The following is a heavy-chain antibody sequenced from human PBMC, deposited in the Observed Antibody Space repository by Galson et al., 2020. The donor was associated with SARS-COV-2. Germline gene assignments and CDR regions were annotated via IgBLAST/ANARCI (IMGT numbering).Heavy chain of an antibody. V-gene: IGHV1-69*13. J-gene: IGHJ6*02. D-gene: IGHD6-13*01. Sequence: SVQVSCKASGGTFSSYAISWVRQAPGQGLEWMGGIIPIFGTANYAQKFQGRVTITADESTSTAYMELSSLRSEDTAVYYCARVGVLGQQLAVYGMDVWGQGTTVTVSS. CDR2: IIPIFGTA. CDR3: ARVGVLGQQLAVYGMDV. CDR1: GGTFSSYA.